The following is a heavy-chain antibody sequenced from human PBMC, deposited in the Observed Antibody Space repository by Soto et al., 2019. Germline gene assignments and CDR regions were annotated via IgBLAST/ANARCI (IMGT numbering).Heavy chain of an antibody. CDR3: AKAGYSNNYYYGMDV. CDR1: GFSFSSYG. J-gene: IGHJ6*02. D-gene: IGHD5-12*01. Sequence: ESGGGVVQPGRSLRLSCAASGFSFSSYGMYWVRQAPGKGLDWVALISYDGNNKYYADSVKGRFTIYRDNSKNTVYVQMNSLRPEDTAVYYCAKAGYSNNYYYGMDVWGRGTTVTVSS. V-gene: IGHV3-30*18. CDR2: ISYDGNNK.